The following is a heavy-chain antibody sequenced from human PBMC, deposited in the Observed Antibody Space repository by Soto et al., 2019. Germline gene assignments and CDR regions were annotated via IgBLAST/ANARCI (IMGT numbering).Heavy chain of an antibody. D-gene: IGHD1-1*01. CDR3: ASDDDNHDNGLVY. V-gene: IGHV3-33*01. J-gene: IGHJ4*02. CDR1: GFTFSHFG. Sequence: QVQLVESGGGVVQPGTSLRLSCAASGFTFSHFGFHWVRQAPGKGLEWVAVIVNDGGEKYHADSVRGRFTISRDNSKNTLYLDMNSLRVEDTAVYYCASDDDNHDNGLVYWGQGTLVTVSS. CDR2: IVNDGGEK.